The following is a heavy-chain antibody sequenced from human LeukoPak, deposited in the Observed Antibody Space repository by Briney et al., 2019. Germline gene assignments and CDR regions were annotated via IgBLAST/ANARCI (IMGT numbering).Heavy chain of an antibody. J-gene: IGHJ4*02. V-gene: IGHV4-4*08. CDR2: IYPSGST. D-gene: IGHD2-2*01. Sequence: SETLSLTCTVSGGSISGYFWRWIRQPPGKGLEWIGYIYPSGSTNYNPSLKSRVTISVDTSTNQFSLRLSSVTAADTAVYYCARYYCTSITCYHFDYWGQGTLVTVSS. CDR3: ARYYCTSITCYHFDY. CDR1: GGSISGYF.